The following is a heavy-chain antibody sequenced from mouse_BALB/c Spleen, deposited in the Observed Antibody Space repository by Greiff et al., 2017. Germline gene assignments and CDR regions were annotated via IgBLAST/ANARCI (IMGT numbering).Heavy chain of an antibody. V-gene: IGHV5-12-1*01. CDR2: ISSGGGST. D-gene: IGHD2-4*01. Sequence: EVKLVESGGGLVKPGGSLKLSCAASGFAFSSYDMSWVRQTPEKRLEWVAYISSGGGSTYYPDTVKGRFTISRDNAKNTLYLQMSSLKSEDTAMYYCVIYYDYDGFAYWGQGTLVTVSA. J-gene: IGHJ3*01. CDR1: GFAFSSYD. CDR3: VIYYDYDGFAY.